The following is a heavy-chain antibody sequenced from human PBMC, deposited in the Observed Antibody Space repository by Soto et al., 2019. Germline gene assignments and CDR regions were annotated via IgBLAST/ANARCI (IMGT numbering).Heavy chain of an antibody. CDR2: IIPIFGTG. Sequence: QVQRVQSGAEVKKPGSSVKVSCKASGGTFSSYAISWVRQAPGQGLEWMGGIIPIFGTGNYAQKFQGRVTITADESTSTAYIELSSLRSEHTAVYYCARVGYCSSTSCYGGSFDPWGQGTLVTVSS. J-gene: IGHJ5*02. D-gene: IGHD2-2*01. CDR3: ARVGYCSSTSCYGGSFDP. V-gene: IGHV1-69*01. CDR1: GGTFSSYA.